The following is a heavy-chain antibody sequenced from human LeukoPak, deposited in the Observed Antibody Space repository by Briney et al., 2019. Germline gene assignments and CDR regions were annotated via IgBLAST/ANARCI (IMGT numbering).Heavy chain of an antibody. CDR2: INWNGGST. D-gene: IGHD6-13*01. V-gene: IGHV3-20*04. Sequence: GESLRLSCAAAGFTFDDYGMSWVRRAPGKGLEWVSGINWNGGSTGYADSVKGRFTISRDNAKNSLYLQMNSLRAEDTALYYCARDGIYSSSWYSPFDYCGQGTLVTVSS. CDR3: ARDGIYSSSWYSPFDY. CDR1: GFTFDDYG. J-gene: IGHJ4*02.